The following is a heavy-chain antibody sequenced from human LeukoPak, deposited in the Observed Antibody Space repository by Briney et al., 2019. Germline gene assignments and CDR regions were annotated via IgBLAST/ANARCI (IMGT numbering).Heavy chain of an antibody. Sequence: GGSLRLSCTTSGFPFGDYAMSWFRQAPGKGLEWVGFSRSKAYGGTTEYAASVKDRFTITRDYSKSILYLQMNSLKTEDTAVYYCSYFLGSSWYKESDQWGQGTLVTVPS. CDR3: SYFLGSSWYKESDQ. D-gene: IGHD6-13*01. V-gene: IGHV3-49*03. J-gene: IGHJ4*02. CDR1: GFPFGDYA. CDR2: SRSKAYGGTT.